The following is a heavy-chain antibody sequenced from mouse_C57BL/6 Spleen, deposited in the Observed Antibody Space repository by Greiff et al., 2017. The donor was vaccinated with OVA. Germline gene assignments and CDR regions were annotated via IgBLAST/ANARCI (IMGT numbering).Heavy chain of an antibody. Sequence: VQLQQSGAELAKPGASVKLSCKASGYTFTSYWMHWVKQRPGQGLEWIGYINPSSGYTKYNQKFKDKATLTADKSSSTADMQLSSLTYEDSAVYYWARSYYDYDVLAWFAYWGQGTLVTVSA. D-gene: IGHD2-4*01. J-gene: IGHJ3*01. V-gene: IGHV1-7*01. CDR1: GYTFTSYW. CDR3: ARSYYDYDVLAWFAY. CDR2: INPSSGYT.